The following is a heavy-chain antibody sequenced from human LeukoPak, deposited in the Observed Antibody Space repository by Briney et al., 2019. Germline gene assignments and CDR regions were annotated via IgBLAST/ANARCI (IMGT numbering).Heavy chain of an antibody. CDR2: IYTSGST. CDR1: GGSFSSYY. V-gene: IGHV4-59*10. CDR3: ARVDRTYYYYGMDV. Sequence: SETLSLTCAVYGGSFSSYYWSWIRQPAGKGLEWIGRIYTSGSTNCNPSLKSRVTMSVDTSKNQFSLKLSSVTAADTAVYYCARVDRTYYYYGMDVWGQGTTVTVSS. D-gene: IGHD5-12*01. J-gene: IGHJ6*02.